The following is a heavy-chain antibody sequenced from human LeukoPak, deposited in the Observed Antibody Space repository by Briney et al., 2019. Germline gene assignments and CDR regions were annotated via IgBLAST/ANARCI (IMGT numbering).Heavy chain of an antibody. Sequence: GGSLRLSCAASGFTFSSYSMNWVRQAPGKGLEWVSSISRSSDYTYYADSVKGRFTISRDNAKNSLYLQMNSLRAEDTAVYYRAVAGLSYWYFDLWGRGTLVTVSS. CDR1: GFTFSSYS. V-gene: IGHV3-21*01. CDR3: AVAGLSYWYFDL. CDR2: ISRSSDYT. D-gene: IGHD6-19*01. J-gene: IGHJ2*01.